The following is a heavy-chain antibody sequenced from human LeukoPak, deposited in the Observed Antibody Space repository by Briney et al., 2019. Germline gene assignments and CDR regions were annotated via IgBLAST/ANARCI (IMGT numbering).Heavy chain of an antibody. J-gene: IGHJ6*02. Sequence: PSETLSLTCFVSGGSISSNYWTWIRQPPGKGLEWIGYISYTGSTKYNPSLKSRVTISVDTSKNQFSLRLSSVTAADTAVYYCARQKWEQQGRDYYFNGLDVWGPGTTVIVS. V-gene: IGHV4-59*08. D-gene: IGHD1/OR15-1a*01. CDR1: GGSISSNY. CDR3: ARQKWEQQGRDYYFNGLDV. CDR2: ISYTGST.